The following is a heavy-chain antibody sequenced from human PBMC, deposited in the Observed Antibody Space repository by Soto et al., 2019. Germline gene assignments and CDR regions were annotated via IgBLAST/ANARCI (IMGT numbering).Heavy chain of an antibody. J-gene: IGHJ6*03. CDR3: ARQHVLLWFGELNYYMDV. CDR2: IWYDGSNK. Sequence: QVQLVESGGGVVQPGRSLRLSCAASGFTFSSYGMHWVRQAPGKGLEWVAVIWYDGSNKYYADSVKGRFTISRDNSKNTLYLQMNSLRAEDTAVYYCARQHVLLWFGELNYYMDVWGKGTTVTVSS. CDR1: GFTFSSYG. D-gene: IGHD3-10*01. V-gene: IGHV3-33*01.